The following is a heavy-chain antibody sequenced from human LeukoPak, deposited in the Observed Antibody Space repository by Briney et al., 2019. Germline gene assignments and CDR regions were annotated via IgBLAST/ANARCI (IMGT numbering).Heavy chain of an antibody. CDR2: IYYSGST. V-gene: IGHV4-59*08. D-gene: IGHD3-22*01. CDR1: GGSIISYY. J-gene: IGHJ2*01. CDR3: ARLSRLSSGYYVNWYFDL. Sequence: SETLSLTCTISGGSIISYYWSWIRQPPGKGLEWIGYIYYSGSTNYNPSLKSRVTISVDTSKNQFSLKLSSVTAADTAVYYCARLSRLSSGYYVNWYFDLWGRGTLVTVSS.